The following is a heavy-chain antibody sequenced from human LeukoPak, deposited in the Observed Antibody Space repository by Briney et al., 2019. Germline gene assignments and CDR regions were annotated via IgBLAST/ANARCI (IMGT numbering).Heavy chain of an antibody. CDR2: INPSGGST. CDR3: ARVGGNSGGFFDL. D-gene: IGHD4-23*01. Sequence: GASVKASCKASGYTFTSYYMHWVRQAPGQGLEWMGIINPSGGSTSYAQKFQGRVTMTRDTSTSTVYMEPSSLRSEDTAVYYCARVGGNSGGFFDLWGRGTLVTVSS. V-gene: IGHV1-46*01. J-gene: IGHJ2*01. CDR1: GYTFTSYY.